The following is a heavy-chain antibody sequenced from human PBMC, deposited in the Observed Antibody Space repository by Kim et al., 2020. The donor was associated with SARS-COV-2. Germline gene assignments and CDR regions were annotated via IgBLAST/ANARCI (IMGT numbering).Heavy chain of an antibody. Sequence: SQTLSLTCAISGDSVSSNSAAWNWIRQSPSRGLEWLGRTYYRSKWYNDYAVSVKSRITINPDTSKNQFSLQLNSVTPEDTAVYYCARSFSGEGIAGTSFLQYYYYGMDVWGQGTTVTVSS. J-gene: IGHJ6*02. CDR3: ARSFSGEGIAGTSFLQYYYYGMDV. CDR2: TYYRSKWYN. D-gene: IGHD6-13*01. V-gene: IGHV6-1*01. CDR1: GDSVSSNSAA.